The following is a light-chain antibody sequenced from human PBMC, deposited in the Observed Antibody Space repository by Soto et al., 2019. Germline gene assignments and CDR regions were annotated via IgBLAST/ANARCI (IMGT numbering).Light chain of an antibody. CDR2: DND. Sequence: QSALTQPPSVSAAPGQEVTIACSGSNSNIGIEYVAWYQHLPGTAPKLVIYDNDKRPSGIPDRFSGSKSGTSATLGITGLQTGDEADYYCATWDSSLGAVVFGGGTKLTVL. J-gene: IGLJ3*02. CDR1: NSNIGIEY. V-gene: IGLV1-51*01. CDR3: ATWDSSLGAVV.